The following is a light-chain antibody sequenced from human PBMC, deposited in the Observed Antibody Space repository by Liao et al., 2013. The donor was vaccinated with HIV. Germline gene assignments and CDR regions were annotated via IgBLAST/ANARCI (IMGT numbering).Light chain of an antibody. CDR2: QDT. CDR1: ALGGKY. Sequence: YELTQPPSLSVSPGQTAIISCSGHALGGKYISWYQHPPGQSPVVLIYQDTKRPSGIPERFSGSNSGNTATLTISRVEAGDEADYYCQVWDSSTDWVFGGGTNLAVL. V-gene: IGLV3-1*01. CDR3: QVWDSSTDWV. J-gene: IGLJ3*02.